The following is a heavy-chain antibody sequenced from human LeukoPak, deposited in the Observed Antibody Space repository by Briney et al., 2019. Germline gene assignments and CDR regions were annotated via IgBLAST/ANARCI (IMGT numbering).Heavy chain of an antibody. Sequence: SETLSLTCTVSGGSISSSSYYWDWIRQSPGKGLEWLGSIYYVGSTYYNPSLESRVTISVDTSKNQFSLKLSSVTAADTAVYYCARHWEGFDYWGQGTLVTVSS. D-gene: IGHD1-26*01. CDR1: GGSISSSSYY. CDR3: ARHWEGFDY. V-gene: IGHV4-39*01. J-gene: IGHJ4*02. CDR2: IYYVGST.